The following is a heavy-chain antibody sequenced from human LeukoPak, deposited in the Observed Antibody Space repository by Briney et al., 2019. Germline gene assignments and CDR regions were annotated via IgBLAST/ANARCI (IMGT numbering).Heavy chain of an antibody. J-gene: IGHJ4*02. D-gene: IGHD2-21*01. V-gene: IGHV4-39*07. CDR2: FYYLGNT. Sequence: SETLSLTCSVSGGSISNSTYYWGWIRQAPGKGLEWIGSFYYLGNTYYKPSLRSRVTMSVDTPKNQFSLKLSAVTAADTAVYYCTTFRGPPNYFDYWGQGNLVTVSS. CDR3: TTFRGPPNYFDY. CDR1: GGSISNSTYY.